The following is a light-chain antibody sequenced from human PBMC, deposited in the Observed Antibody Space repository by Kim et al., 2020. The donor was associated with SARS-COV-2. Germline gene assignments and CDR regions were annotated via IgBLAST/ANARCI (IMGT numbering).Light chain of an antibody. CDR1: QGISGA. Sequence: ASVGDRVTIPCRASQGISGALAWYQQRPGQAPELLISDASSLKSGVPSRFSGSGSGTDFTLTISSLQPEDLATYYCQQFNNYPLTFGGGTKVDIK. V-gene: IGKV1D-13*01. J-gene: IGKJ4*01. CDR2: DAS. CDR3: QQFNNYPLT.